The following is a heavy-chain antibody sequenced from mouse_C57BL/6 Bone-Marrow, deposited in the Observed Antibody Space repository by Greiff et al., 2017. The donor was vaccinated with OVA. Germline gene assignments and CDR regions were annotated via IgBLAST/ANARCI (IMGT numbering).Heavy chain of an antibody. CDR1: GYTFTSYW. D-gene: IGHD3-2*02. V-gene: IGHV1-64*01. Sequence: QVQLQQPGAELVKPGASVKLSCKASGYTFTSYWMHWVKQRPGQGIEWIGMIHPNSGSTNYNEKFKSKATLTVDKSSSTAYMQLSSLTSEDSAVYYCAKLDSSGYLCPYYAMDYWGQGTSVTVSS. CDR2: IHPNSGST. J-gene: IGHJ4*01. CDR3: AKLDSSGYLCPYYAMDY.